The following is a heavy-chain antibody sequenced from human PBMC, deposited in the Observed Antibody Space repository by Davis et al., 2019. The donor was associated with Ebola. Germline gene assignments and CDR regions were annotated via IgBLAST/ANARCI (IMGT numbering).Heavy chain of an antibody. D-gene: IGHD3-3*01. CDR3: AREASPDFWSGYYYYYGMDV. CDR1: GYTFTSYG. J-gene: IGHJ6*04. CDR2: ISGYNGNT. Sequence: AASVKVSCKASGYTFTSYGISWVRQAPGQGLEWMGWISGYNGNTNYAQKLQGRVTMTTDTSTSTAYMELRSLRSDDTAVYYCAREASPDFWSGYYYYYGMDVWGKGTTVTVSS. V-gene: IGHV1-18*04.